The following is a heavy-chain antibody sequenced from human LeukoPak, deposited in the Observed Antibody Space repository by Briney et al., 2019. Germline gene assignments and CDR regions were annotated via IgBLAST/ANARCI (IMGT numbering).Heavy chain of an antibody. V-gene: IGHV3-23*01. J-gene: IGHJ4*02. CDR1: GFTFSSYA. CDR2: ISGSGGST. Sequence: GGSLTLSCAVSGFTFSSYAMSGVRQAPGGGVEWVTAISGSGGSTYYGVSVKGRFHICRDNSKNTLYLQMNRLRAEDTAVYYCAKSVPYDSSGYLYYFDYWGQGTLVTVSS. D-gene: IGHD3-22*01. CDR3: AKSVPYDSSGYLYYFDY.